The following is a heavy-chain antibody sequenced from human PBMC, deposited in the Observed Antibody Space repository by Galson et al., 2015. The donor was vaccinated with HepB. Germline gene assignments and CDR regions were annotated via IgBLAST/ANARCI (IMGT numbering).Heavy chain of an antibody. CDR3: ARNLVGATALDY. J-gene: IGHJ4*02. D-gene: IGHD1-26*01. Sequence: SLRLSCAASGFTFSSYGMHWVRQAPGKGLEWVAVIWYDGSNKYYADSVKGRFTISRDNSKNTLYLQMNSLRAEDTAVYYCARNLVGATALDYWGQGTLVTVSS. CDR1: GFTFSSYG. V-gene: IGHV3-33*01. CDR2: IWYDGSNK.